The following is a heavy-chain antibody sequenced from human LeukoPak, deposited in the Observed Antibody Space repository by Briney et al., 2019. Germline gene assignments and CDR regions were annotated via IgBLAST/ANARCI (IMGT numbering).Heavy chain of an antibody. J-gene: IGHJ6*03. D-gene: IGHD6-13*01. CDR2: ISSSGSTI. CDR3: ARDGVEQQLGGYYYYYYMDV. V-gene: IGHV3-48*03. Sequence: GGSLRLSCAASGFTFSSYEMNWVRQAPGKGLEWVSYISSSGSTIYYADSVKGRFTISRDNAKNSLYLQMNSLRAEDTAVYYCARDGVEQQLGGYYYYYYMDVWGKGTTVTVSS. CDR1: GFTFSSYE.